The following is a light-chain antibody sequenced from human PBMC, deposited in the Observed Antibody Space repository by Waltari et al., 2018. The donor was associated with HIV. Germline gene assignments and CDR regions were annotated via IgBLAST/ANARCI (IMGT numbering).Light chain of an antibody. Sequence: EIVLTQSPATLSLSPGERATLSCGASPSISSYLAWYQQKPGLAPRLLIYDASNRAPGIPDRFSGSGSGTEFTLTISRLEPEDFAVYYCQQCGGSPGTFGQGTKLEI. V-gene: IGKV3D-20*01. CDR1: PSISSY. J-gene: IGKJ2*01. CDR2: DAS. CDR3: QQCGGSPGT.